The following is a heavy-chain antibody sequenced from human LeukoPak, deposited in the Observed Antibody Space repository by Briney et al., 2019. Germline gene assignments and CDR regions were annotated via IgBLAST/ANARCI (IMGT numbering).Heavy chain of an antibody. CDR3: ARDDGYSSGWYGTKLDY. D-gene: IGHD6-19*01. J-gene: IGHJ4*02. CDR2: INPNSGGT. CDR1: GYTFTGYY. V-gene: IGHV1-2*02. Sequence: ASVKVSCKASGYTFTGYYMHWVRQAPGQGLEWRGWINPNSGGTNYAQKFPGRVTMTRDTSISTAYMELSRLRSDDTAVYYCARDDGYSSGWYGTKLDYWGQGTLVTVSS.